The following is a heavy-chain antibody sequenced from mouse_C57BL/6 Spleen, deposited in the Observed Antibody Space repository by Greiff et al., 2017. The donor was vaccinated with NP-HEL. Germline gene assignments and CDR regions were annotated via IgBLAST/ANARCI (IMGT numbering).Heavy chain of an antibody. CDR3: ARTGTTVNLDY. V-gene: IGHV1-64*01. CDR1: GYTFTSYW. Sequence: VKLQQPGAELVKPGASVKLSCKASGYTFTSYWMHWVKQRPGQGLEWIGMIHPNSGSTNYNEKFKSKATLTVDKSSSTAYMQLSSLTSEDSAVYYCARTGTTVNLDYWGQGTTLTVSS. D-gene: IGHD1-1*01. J-gene: IGHJ2*01. CDR2: IHPNSGST.